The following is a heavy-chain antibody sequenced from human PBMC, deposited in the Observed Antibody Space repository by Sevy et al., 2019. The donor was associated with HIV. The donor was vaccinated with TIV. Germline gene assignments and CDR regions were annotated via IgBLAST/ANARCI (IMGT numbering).Heavy chain of an antibody. Sequence: GGSLSLSCAASGFTFSSYAMSWVRQAPGKGLEWVSAISGSGGSTYYADSVKGRFTISRDNSKNTLYLQMNSLRAEDTAVYYCSKDGGDYWYYFDYWGQGTLVTVSS. J-gene: IGHJ4*02. V-gene: IGHV3-23*01. D-gene: IGHD4-17*01. CDR1: GFTFSSYA. CDR2: ISGSGGST. CDR3: SKDGGDYWYYFDY.